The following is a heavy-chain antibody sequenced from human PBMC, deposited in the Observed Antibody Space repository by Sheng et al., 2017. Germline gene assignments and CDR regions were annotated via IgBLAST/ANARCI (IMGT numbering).Heavy chain of an antibody. CDR1: GFTFSSYA. CDR3: AKGRPVVVPAATNYYYYGMDV. D-gene: IGHD2-2*01. CDR2: ISGSGGST. Sequence: EVQLLESGGGLVQPGGSLRLSCAASGFTFSSYAMSWVRQAPGKGLEWVSAISGSGGSTYYADSVKGRFTISRDNSKNTLYLQMNSLRAEDTAVYYCAKGRPVVVPAATNYYYYGMDVWGQGTTVTVSS. J-gene: IGHJ6*02. V-gene: IGHV3-23*01.